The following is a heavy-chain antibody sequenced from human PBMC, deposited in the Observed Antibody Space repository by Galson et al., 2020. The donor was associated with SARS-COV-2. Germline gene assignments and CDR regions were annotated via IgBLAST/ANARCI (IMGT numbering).Heavy chain of an antibody. J-gene: IGHJ5*02. D-gene: IGHD4-17*01. V-gene: IGHV4-34*01. CDR1: GGSFSGYY. CDR3: ARGGTVTTFFMPRHWFDP. Sequence: SQASETLSLTCAVYGGSFSGYYWSWIRQPPGKGLEWIGEINHSGSTNYNPSLKSRVTISVDTSKNQFSLKLSSVTAADTAVYYCARGGTVTTFFMPRHWFDPWGQGTLGTVSS. CDR2: INHSGST.